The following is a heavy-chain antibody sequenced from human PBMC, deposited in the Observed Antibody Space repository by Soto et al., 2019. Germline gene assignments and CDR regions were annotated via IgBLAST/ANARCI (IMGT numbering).Heavy chain of an antibody. Sequence: EVQLVESGGNLAQPGGSLILSCAASGFTFNTYEMIWVRQAPGKGLEWVSYIGSGGSATYYADSVKGRFTISRDNAKKSVYLYMSILRVEDTAVYYCARATLSGGIDSWGQGTLVTVSS. D-gene: IGHD7-27*01. CDR2: IGSGGSAT. J-gene: IGHJ4*02. CDR3: ARATLSGGIDS. V-gene: IGHV3-48*03. CDR1: GFTFNTYE.